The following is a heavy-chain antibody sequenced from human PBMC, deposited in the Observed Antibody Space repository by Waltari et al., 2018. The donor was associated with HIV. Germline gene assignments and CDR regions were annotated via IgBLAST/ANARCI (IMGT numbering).Heavy chain of an antibody. Sequence: QLQLQESGPGLVKPAETLSLTCTVSGGSSSSSSYYRGWIRQPPGKGREWIGSIYYSGSTYYNPSLKSRVTISVDTSKNQFSLKLSSVTAADTAVYYCARHLDYYDSSGYYYENYFDYWGQGTLVTVSS. J-gene: IGHJ4*02. V-gene: IGHV4-39*01. D-gene: IGHD3-22*01. CDR3: ARHLDYYDSSGYYYENYFDY. CDR2: IYYSGST. CDR1: GGSSSSSSYY.